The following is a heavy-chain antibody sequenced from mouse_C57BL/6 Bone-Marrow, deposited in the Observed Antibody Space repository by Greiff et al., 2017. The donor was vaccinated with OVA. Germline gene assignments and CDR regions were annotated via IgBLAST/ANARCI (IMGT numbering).Heavy chain of an antibody. J-gene: IGHJ2*01. CDR1: GFTFSDAW. Sequence: EVKLMESGGGLVQPGGSMKLSCAASGFTFSDAWMDWVRQSPEKGLELVAEIRNKANNHATYYAESVKGRFTISRDDSKSSVYLQMNSLRAEDTGIYYCTGGYFDYWGQGTTLTVSS. CDR2: IRNKANNHAT. V-gene: IGHV6-6*01. CDR3: TGGYFDY.